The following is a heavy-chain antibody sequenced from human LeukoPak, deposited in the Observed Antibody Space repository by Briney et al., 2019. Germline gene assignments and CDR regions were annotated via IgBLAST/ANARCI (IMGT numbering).Heavy chain of an antibody. CDR1: GYTFTGYY. Sequence: ASVKVSCKASGYTFTGYYMHWVRQAPGRGLEWMGWINPNSGGTNYAQKFQGRVTMTRDTSISTAYMELSRLRSDDTAVYYCARDRRTYYYDSSGYSDVWGKGTTVTVSS. CDR3: ARDRRTYYYDSSGYSDV. V-gene: IGHV1-2*02. J-gene: IGHJ6*04. CDR2: INPNSGGT. D-gene: IGHD3-22*01.